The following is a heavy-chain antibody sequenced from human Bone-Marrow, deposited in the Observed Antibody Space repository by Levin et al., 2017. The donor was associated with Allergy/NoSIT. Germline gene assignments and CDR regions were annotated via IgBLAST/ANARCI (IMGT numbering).Heavy chain of an antibody. CDR3: TRDTFGVDDY. Sequence: GGSLRLSCAASGFSVSRYWMHWVRQAPGKGLAWFSRINENGSTINYADSVEGRFTISRDSAKNTLYLQMNSLRVEDTAVYYCTRDTFGVDDYWGQGTMVTASS. V-gene: IGHV3-74*01. CDR1: GFSVSRYW. CDR2: INENGSTI. D-gene: IGHD3-3*01. J-gene: IGHJ4*02.